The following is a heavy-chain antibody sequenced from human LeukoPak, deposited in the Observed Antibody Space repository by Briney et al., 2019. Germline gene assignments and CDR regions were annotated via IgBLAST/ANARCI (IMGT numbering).Heavy chain of an antibody. Sequence: ASVKVSCKASGYTFTGYYMHWVRQAPGQGLELMGWINPNSGGTNYSQKFQGRGTMTRDTSISTAYMELSRLRSDDTAVYYCARESITGTYCYWGQGTLVTVSS. CDR2: INPNSGGT. V-gene: IGHV1-2*02. D-gene: IGHD1-7*01. CDR1: GYTFTGYY. J-gene: IGHJ4*02. CDR3: ARESITGTYCY.